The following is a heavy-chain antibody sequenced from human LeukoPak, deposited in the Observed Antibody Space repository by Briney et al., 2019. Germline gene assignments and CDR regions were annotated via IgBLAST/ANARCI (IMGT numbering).Heavy chain of an antibody. CDR2: IHYIGNS. CDR1: GDSITTSGYY. D-gene: IGHD3-3*01. CDR3: ARVRDDYFFDY. J-gene: IGHJ4*02. Sequence: SETLSLTCTVSGDSITTSGYYWIWMRRRPGAGLEWIAYIHYIGNSYYNPSLGCPVTMSIDTSSNQSSLLVASVPAADTAVYFCARVRDDYFFDYWGQGILVTVSS. V-gene: IGHV4-31*01.